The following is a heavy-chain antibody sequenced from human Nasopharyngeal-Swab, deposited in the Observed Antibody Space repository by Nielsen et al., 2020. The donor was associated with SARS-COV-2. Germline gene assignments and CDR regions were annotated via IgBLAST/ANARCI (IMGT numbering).Heavy chain of an antibody. CDR3: TRTLSASYMDV. CDR1: GFTISRFD. Sequence: GESLKISCAASGFTISRFDMHWVRQVMGKGLEWVSAIGTAGDTYYPRSMKGRFTISRGDAENILYLQMNSLRAEDTAVYYCTRTLSASYMDVWGKGTTVTVSS. V-gene: IGHV3-13*01. J-gene: IGHJ6*03. CDR2: IGTAGDT.